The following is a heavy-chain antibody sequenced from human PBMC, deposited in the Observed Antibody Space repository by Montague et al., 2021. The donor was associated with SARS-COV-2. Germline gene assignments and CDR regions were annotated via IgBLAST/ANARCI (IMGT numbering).Heavy chain of an antibody. CDR1: GFTFSTYA. Sequence: SLRLSCAASGFTFSTYAMHWVRQAPGKGLEWVAAISHDGSNKYFADSAKGRFTVSRDNSKNTLYLQMHSLRAEDTAVFYCARDFLNGDYGGRLVDWGQGTLVTVSS. CDR3: ARDFLNGDYGGRLVD. D-gene: IGHD4-17*01. CDR2: ISHDGSNK. J-gene: IGHJ4*02. V-gene: IGHV3-30*14.